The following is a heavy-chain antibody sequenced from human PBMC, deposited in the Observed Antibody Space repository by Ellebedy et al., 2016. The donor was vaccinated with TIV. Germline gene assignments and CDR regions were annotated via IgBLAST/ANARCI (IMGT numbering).Heavy chain of an antibody. D-gene: IGHD3-10*01. CDR1: GYTFTSYW. J-gene: IGHJ4*02. V-gene: IGHV3-74*01. CDR2: INGDGSHT. Sequence: GESLKISCAASGYTFTSYWMHWVRQAPGKGLVWVSHINGDGSHTIYADSVKGRFTISRDNAKNTLYLQMNSLRVEDTAEYYCAKRSFEGRLFDDWGQGTLVTVSS. CDR3: AKRSFEGRLFDD.